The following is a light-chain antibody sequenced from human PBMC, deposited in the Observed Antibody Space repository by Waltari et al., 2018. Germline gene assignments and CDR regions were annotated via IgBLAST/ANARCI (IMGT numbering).Light chain of an antibody. CDR1: QSISTW. J-gene: IGKJ4*01. V-gene: IGKV1-5*03. CDR3: QQYNSYSLLT. CDR2: EAS. Sequence: DIRMTQSPSTLSASAGDRVIISCRASQSISTWLAWYQQKPGKAPKLLIYEASTLQSRVPSRFSGTGSATDFTLTISSLQPDDFATYYCQQYNSYSLLTFGGGTKVEIK.